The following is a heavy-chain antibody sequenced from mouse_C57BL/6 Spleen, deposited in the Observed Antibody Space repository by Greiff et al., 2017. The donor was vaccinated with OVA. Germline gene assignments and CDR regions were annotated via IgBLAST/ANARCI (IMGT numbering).Heavy chain of an antibody. J-gene: IGHJ4*01. CDR2: IYPRDGST. D-gene: IGHD4-1*02. Sequence: QVTLKESGPELVKPGASVKLSCKASGYTFTSYDINWVKQRPGQGLEWIGWIYPRDGSTKYNEKFKGKATLTVDTSSSTAYMELHSLTSEDSAVYFCANQLGGYAMDYWGQGTSVTVSS. V-gene: IGHV1-85*01. CDR3: ANQLGGYAMDY. CDR1: GYTFTSYD.